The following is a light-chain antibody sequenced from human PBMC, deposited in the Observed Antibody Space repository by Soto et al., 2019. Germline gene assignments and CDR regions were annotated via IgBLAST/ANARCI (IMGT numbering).Light chain of an antibody. J-gene: IGKJ4*01. CDR3: QQYNSYSLT. Sequence: DIQMTQSPSTLSASVGDRVTITCRARQSISSWLAWYQHKPGKAPKVLIYDASKLESGVPSRFSGSGSGLEFTLTISSLQPDDFATYYCQQYNSYSLTFGGGTKVEIK. CDR2: DAS. CDR1: QSISSW. V-gene: IGKV1-5*01.